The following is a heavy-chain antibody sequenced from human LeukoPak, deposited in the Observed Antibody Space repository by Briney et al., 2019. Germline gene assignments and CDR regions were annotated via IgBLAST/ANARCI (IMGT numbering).Heavy chain of an antibody. CDR2: IIPILGIA. J-gene: IGHJ4*02. V-gene: IGHV1-69*04. D-gene: IGHD3-22*01. CDR3: SLRGDCDSSGYSPFFDY. CDR1: GGTFSSYA. Sequence: SVKVSCKASGGTFSSYAISWVRQAPGQGLEWMGRIIPILGIANYAQKFQGRVTITADKSTSTAYMELSSLRSEDTAVYYCSLRGDCDSSGYSPFFDYWGQGTLVTVSS.